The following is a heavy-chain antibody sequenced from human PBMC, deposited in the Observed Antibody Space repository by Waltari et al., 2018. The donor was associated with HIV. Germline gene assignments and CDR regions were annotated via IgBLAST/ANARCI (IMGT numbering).Heavy chain of an antibody. Sequence: QVQLVESGGGVVQPGRSLRLSCAASGFTFSSYGMPWVRQARGKGLEWVAVISYDGSNKYYADSVKGRFTISRDNSKNTLYLQMNSLRAEDTAVYYCAKTYYYDSSGSQEAFDIWGQGTMVTVSS. CDR2: ISYDGSNK. D-gene: IGHD3-22*01. CDR1: GFTFSSYG. CDR3: AKTYYYDSSGSQEAFDI. V-gene: IGHV3-30*18. J-gene: IGHJ3*02.